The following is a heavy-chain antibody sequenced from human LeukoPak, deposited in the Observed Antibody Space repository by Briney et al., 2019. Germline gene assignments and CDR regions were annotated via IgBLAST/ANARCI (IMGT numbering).Heavy chain of an antibody. J-gene: IGHJ1*01. CDR1: GGSISSYY. CDR2: IYYSGST. CDR3: ASGYSSSWKYFQH. D-gene: IGHD6-13*01. Sequence: SETLSLTCTVSGGSISSYYRSWIRQPPGKGLEWIGYIYYSGSTNYNPSLKSRVTISVDTSKNQFSLKLSSVTAADTAVYYCASGYSSSWKYFQHWGQGTLVTVSS. V-gene: IGHV4-59*08.